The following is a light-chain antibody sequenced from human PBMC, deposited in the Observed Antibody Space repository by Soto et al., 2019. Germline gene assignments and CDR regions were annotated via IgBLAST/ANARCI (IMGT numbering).Light chain of an antibody. CDR1: QSLGGN. CDR3: QQYSNWPPWT. CDR2: RAS. J-gene: IGKJ1*01. V-gene: IGKV3-15*01. Sequence: EIVMTQAPATLAVSPGDTATLSCRASQSLGGNLAWYQQKPGQGPRLLIFRASSRATGVPARFSASGSGTEFTLTISGLQSEDFAIYYCQQYSNWPPWTIGPGTKVDIK.